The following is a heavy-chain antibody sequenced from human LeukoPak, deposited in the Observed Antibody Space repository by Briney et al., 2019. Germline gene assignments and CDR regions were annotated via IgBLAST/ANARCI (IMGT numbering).Heavy chain of an antibody. Sequence: ASVKVSCKASGYTFTSYDINWVRQATGQGLEWMGWMNPNSGNTGYAQKFQGRVTITRNTSISTAYIELSSLRSEDTAVYYCVRVRVNGWFDPWGQGTLVTVSS. CDR1: GYTFTSYD. J-gene: IGHJ5*02. CDR2: MNPNSGNT. D-gene: IGHD2-8*01. CDR3: VRVRVNGWFDP. V-gene: IGHV1-8*03.